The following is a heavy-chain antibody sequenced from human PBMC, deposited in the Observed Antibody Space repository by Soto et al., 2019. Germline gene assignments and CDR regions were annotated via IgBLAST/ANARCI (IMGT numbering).Heavy chain of an antibody. CDR1: GYTFTSYY. CDR3: ARDMVGGYDMDDHHP. CDR2: INPSGGST. Sequence: ASVKVSCKASGYTFTSYYMHWVRQAPGQGLEWMGIINPSGGSTSYAQKFQGRVTMTRDTSTSTVYMELSSLRSEDTAVYYCARDMVGGYDMDDHHPRGPGTLVTVSS. D-gene: IGHD5-12*01. J-gene: IGHJ5*02. V-gene: IGHV1-46*01.